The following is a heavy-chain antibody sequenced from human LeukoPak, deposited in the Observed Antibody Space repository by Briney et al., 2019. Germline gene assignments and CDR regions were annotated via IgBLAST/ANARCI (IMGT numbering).Heavy chain of an antibody. D-gene: IGHD2-2*02. Sequence: GGSLRLSCAASGFTFSSYAMSWVRQAPGKGLEWVSAISGSGGSTYYADSVKGRFTISRDNSKNTLYLQMNSLRAEDTAVYYCAKDPTSCYSCDYYYGMDVWGQGTTVTVSS. V-gene: IGHV3-23*01. CDR1: GFTFSSYA. J-gene: IGHJ6*02. CDR3: AKDPTSCYSCDYYYGMDV. CDR2: ISGSGGST.